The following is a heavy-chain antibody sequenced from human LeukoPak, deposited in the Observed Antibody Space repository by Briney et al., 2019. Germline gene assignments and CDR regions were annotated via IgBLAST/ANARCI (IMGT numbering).Heavy chain of an antibody. V-gene: IGHV4-39*01. Sequence: SETLSLTCTVSGGSISSSSYYWGWIRQPPGKGLEWIGSIYYSGSTYYNPSLKSRVTISVDTSRNQFSLKLSSVTAADTAVYYCTAGRSDYFDFWGQGTLVTVSS. CDR3: TAGRSDYFDF. J-gene: IGHJ4*02. D-gene: IGHD6-25*01. CDR1: GGSISSSSYY. CDR2: IYYSGST.